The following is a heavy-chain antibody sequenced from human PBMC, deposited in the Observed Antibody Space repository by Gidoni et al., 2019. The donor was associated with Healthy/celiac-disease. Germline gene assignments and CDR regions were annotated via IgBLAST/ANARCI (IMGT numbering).Heavy chain of an antibody. D-gene: IGHD6-13*01. CDR2: ISSSSSYI. CDR3: ARDPYSSSWHDDAFDI. V-gene: IGHV3-21*01. CDR1: GFTFSSDR. Sequence: EVQLVESGGGLVKPGGSLRLSCAASGFTFSSDRTNWVRQAPGKGLEWVSSISSSSSYIYYADSVNGRFTISRDNAKNSLYLQMNSLRAEDTAVYYCARDPYSSSWHDDAFDIWGQGTMVTVSS. J-gene: IGHJ3*02.